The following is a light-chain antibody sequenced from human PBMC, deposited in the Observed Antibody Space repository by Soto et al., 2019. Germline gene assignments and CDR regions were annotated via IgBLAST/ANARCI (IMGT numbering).Light chain of an antibody. CDR3: ASRTASTFVL. J-gene: IGLJ3*02. CDR2: EVT. CDR1: SSDVGGHNF. Sequence: QSALTQPASVSGSPGQSITISCTGTSSDVGGHNFVSWYQQHPGKAPKLIIYEVTYRPSGVSNRFSGSKSGNTASLTISGLLAEDEANYYCASRTASTFVLFGGGTQLTVL. V-gene: IGLV2-14*03.